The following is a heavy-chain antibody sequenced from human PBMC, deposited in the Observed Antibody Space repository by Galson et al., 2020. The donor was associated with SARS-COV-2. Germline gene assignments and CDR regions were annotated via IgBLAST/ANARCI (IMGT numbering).Heavy chain of an antibody. V-gene: IGHV4-39*07. CDR3: ARDGRTRTATGQGSDY. D-gene: IGHD2-15*01. J-gene: IGHJ4*02. CDR1: GDSISSSAYF. Sequence: SETLSLTCTVSGDSISSSAYFWACIRQAPGKGREWIVSVPPSGTTYYTPPLRSRVSTSQDMTKNQFSLNLNIVTAADTAVYYCARDGRTRTATGQGSDYWGQGTLVTVSS. CDR2: VPPSGTT.